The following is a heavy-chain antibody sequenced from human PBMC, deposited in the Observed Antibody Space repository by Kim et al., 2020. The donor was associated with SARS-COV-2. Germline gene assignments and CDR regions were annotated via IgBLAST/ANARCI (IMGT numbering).Heavy chain of an antibody. D-gene: IGHD2-15*01. Sequence: SETLSLTSTVSGGSISSSSYYWGWIRQPPGKGLEWIGSIYYSGSTYYNPSLKSRVTISVDTSKNQFSLKLSSVTAADTAVYYCARHIVVVVAAEDSYFDYWGQGTLVTVSS. V-gene: IGHV4-39*01. CDR2: IYYSGST. J-gene: IGHJ4*02. CDR3: ARHIVVVVAAEDSYFDY. CDR1: GGSISSSSYY.